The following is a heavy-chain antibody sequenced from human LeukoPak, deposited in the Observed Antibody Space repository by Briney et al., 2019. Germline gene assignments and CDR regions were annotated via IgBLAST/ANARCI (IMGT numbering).Heavy chain of an antibody. Sequence: SETLSLTCTVSGYSISSGYYWAWIRQPPGKGLEWIGSIYHSGSTYYNPSLKSRVTITVDTSKNQFSLKLSSVTAADTVVYYCARDLTGYHKFDYWGQGTLVTVFS. D-gene: IGHD2-2*01. J-gene: IGHJ4*02. CDR3: ARDLTGYHKFDY. V-gene: IGHV4-38-2*02. CDR1: GYSISSGYY. CDR2: IYHSGST.